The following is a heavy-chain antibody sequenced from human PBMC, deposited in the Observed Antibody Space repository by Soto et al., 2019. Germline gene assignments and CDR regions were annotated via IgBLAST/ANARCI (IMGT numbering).Heavy chain of an antibody. CDR3: ARPTRYYYDSSGQSAWFDP. D-gene: IGHD3-22*01. V-gene: IGHV1-69*05. CDR2: IIPIFGTA. CDR1: GGTFSSYA. J-gene: IGHJ5*02. Sequence: QVQLVQSGAEVKKPGSSVKVSCKASGGTFSSYAISWVRQAPGQGLEWMGGIIPIFGTANYAQKFQGRVTITPHESTSTAYMELSGLRSEATAVYYCARPTRYYYDSSGQSAWFDPWGQGTLVTVSS.